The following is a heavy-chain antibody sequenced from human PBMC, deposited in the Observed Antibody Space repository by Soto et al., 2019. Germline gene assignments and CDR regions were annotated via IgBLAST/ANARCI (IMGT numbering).Heavy chain of an antibody. V-gene: IGHV1-58*01. CDR3: AAESLRAVGATWDFDY. J-gene: IGHJ4*02. Sequence: ASVKVSCKASGFTFTSSAVQWVRQARGQRLEWIGWIVVGSGNTNYAQKFQERVTITRDMSTSTAYMELSSLRSEDTAVYYCAAESLRAVGATWDFDYWGQGTLVTVSS. D-gene: IGHD1-26*01. CDR2: IVVGSGNT. CDR1: GFTFTSSA.